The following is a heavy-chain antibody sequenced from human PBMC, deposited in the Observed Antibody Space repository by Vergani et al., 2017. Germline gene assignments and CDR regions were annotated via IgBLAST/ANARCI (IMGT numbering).Heavy chain of an antibody. CDR3: AKVRRNWGNLGYFDY. CDR2: ISYDGINK. Sequence: QVQLVESGGGVVQPGRSLRLSCAASGFTFSSYGMHWVRQAPGKGLEWVAVISYDGINKYYADSVKGRFTISRDNSKNTLYLQMNSLRAEDTAVYYCAKVRRNWGNLGYFDYWGQGTLVTVSS. V-gene: IGHV3-30*18. J-gene: IGHJ4*02. D-gene: IGHD7-27*01. CDR1: GFTFSSYG.